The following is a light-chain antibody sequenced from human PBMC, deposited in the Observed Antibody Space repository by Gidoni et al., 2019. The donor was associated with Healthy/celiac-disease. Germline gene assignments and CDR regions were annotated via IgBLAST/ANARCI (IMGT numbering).Light chain of an antibody. CDR3: QQRSNWPPA. Sequence: IVLTQSPATLSVSPGERATLSCSASQIVSSYLAWYQQKPGQAPRLLIYDASNRATGIPARFSGSGYGTDFTLTISSLEPEDFAGYYCQQRSNWPPAFGQGIKLEIK. V-gene: IGKV3-11*01. CDR1: QIVSSY. J-gene: IGKJ2*01. CDR2: DAS.